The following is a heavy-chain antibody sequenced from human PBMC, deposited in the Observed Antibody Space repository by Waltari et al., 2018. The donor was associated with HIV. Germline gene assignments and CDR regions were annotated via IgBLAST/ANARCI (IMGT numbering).Heavy chain of an antibody. Sequence: EVQLLESGGGLVKPGGSPRLPGAASGFPYCSFSMRWVRQVPGKGLEWVSGLNDGGFCTYYADSVKGRFTISRDNSKNTLFLEMNSLRAEDTAVYYCARLDFWLKYYFDYWGQGTLVTVSS. CDR2: LNDGGFCT. V-gene: IGHV3-23*01. J-gene: IGHJ4*02. D-gene: IGHD3-3*01. CDR3: ARLDFWLKYYFDY. CDR1: GFPYCSFS.